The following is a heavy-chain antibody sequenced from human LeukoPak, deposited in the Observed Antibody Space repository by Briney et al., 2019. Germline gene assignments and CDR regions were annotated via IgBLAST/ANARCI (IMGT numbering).Heavy chain of an antibody. CDR3: ARGLYDYEPYYYMDV. CDR2: ISAYNGNT. CDR1: GYTFTSYG. D-gene: IGHD4-17*01. Sequence: EASVKVSCKASGYTFTSYGISWVRQAPGQGLEWMGWISAYNGNTNYAQKLQGRVTMTTDTYTSTAYMELRSLRSDDTAVYYCARGLYDYEPYYYMDVWGKGTTVTVSS. V-gene: IGHV1-18*01. J-gene: IGHJ6*03.